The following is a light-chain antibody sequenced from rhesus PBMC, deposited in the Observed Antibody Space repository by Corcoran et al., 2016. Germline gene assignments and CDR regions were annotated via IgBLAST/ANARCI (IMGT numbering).Light chain of an antibody. CDR3: QVSSGTPPT. CDR2: KAS. CDR1: ENVNNY. J-gene: IGKJ4*01. V-gene: IGKV1-74*01. Sequence: DIQMTQSPSSLSASVGDRVTITCRASENVNNYLNCYQQKPGKAPKLLIYKASTLQAEVPSRFSGSGSGTDCTFTLSSLQHGDDGNYYCQVSSGTPPTFGGGTKVELK.